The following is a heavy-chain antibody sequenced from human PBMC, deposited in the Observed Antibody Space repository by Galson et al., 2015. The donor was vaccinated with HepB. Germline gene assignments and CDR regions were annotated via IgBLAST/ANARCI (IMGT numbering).Heavy chain of an antibody. CDR3: LSTPPYWAGSV. D-gene: IGHD2-8*02. CDR2: INPDGSNT. J-gene: IGHJ4*02. CDR1: GFTFSSNW. Sequence: SLRLSCAGSGFTFSSNWMHWVRHVPGKELVWVSRINPDGSNTVYADSVKGRFTISRDNAKNTLYLQMNSLRADDTAMYYCLSTPPYWAGSVWGQGTLVTVSS. V-gene: IGHV3-74*01.